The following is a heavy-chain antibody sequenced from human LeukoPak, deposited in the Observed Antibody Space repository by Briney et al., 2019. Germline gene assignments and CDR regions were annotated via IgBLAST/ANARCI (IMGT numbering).Heavy chain of an antibody. CDR3: ARGYRRFDY. D-gene: IGHD1-26*01. CDR1: GGSFSGYY. Sequence: SGTLSLTCAVYGGSFSGYYWSWIRQPPGKGLEWIGEINHSGSTNYNPSLKSRVTISVDTSKNQFSLKLSSVTAADTAVYYCARGYRRFDYWGQGTLVTVSS. J-gene: IGHJ4*02. V-gene: IGHV4-34*01. CDR2: INHSGST.